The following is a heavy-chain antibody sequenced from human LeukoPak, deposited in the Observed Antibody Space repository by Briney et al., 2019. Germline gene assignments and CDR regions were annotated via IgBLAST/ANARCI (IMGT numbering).Heavy chain of an antibody. CDR1: GGSISSYY. V-gene: IGHV4-59*12. Sequence: SETLSLTCTVSGGSISSYYWSWIRQPPGKGLEWIGYIYYSGSTNYNPSLESRVTISVDTSKNQLSLKLSSVTAADTAVYYCARVSIRITMVRGVIYPSSYYFDYWGQGTLVTVSS. J-gene: IGHJ4*02. CDR2: IYYSGST. D-gene: IGHD3-10*01. CDR3: ARVSIRITMVRGVIYPSSYYFDY.